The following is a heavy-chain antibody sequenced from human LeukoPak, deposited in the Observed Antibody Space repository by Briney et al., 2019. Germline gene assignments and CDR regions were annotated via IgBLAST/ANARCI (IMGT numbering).Heavy chain of an antibody. D-gene: IGHD4-17*01. J-gene: IGHJ4*02. CDR3: AVWKGEYYYGDYYFDY. V-gene: IGHV3-11*01. Sequence: GGSLRLSCAASGFTFSDYYMSWIRQAPGEGLEWVSYISSSGSTIYYADSVKGRFTISRDNAKNSLYLQMNSLRAEDTAVYYCAVWKGEYYYGDYYFDYWGQGTLVTVSS. CDR1: GFTFSDYY. CDR2: ISSSGSTI.